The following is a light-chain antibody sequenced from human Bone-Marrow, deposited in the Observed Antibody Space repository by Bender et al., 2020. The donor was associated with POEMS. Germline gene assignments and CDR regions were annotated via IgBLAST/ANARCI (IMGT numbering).Light chain of an antibody. CDR3: CSYAGSRTLV. CDR1: SSNIGSNT. J-gene: IGLJ3*02. CDR2: TNA. Sequence: QSVLTQPPSASGTPGQRVPISCSGSSSNIGSNTVSWYQHLPGTAPKLLIYTNARRPSGVPDRFSGSKSGTSASLAISGLQSEDEADYYCCSYAGSRTLVFGGGTKLTVL. V-gene: IGLV1-44*01.